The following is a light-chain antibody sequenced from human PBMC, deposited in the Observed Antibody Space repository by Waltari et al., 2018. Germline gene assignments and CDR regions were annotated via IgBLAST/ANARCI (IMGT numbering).Light chain of an antibody. CDR3: QQYYVWPPIT. CDR1: QSVRTN. V-gene: IGKV3-15*01. CDR2: GAS. J-gene: IGKJ4*01. Sequence: VLLTQSPASMSVSPGDTVILSCRASQSVRTNLDWYQQKAGQAPRTRIYGASTRASGVPSRFSGSGSETDFTLIISSLQSEDAAVYFCQQYYVWPPITFGGGTKLEI.